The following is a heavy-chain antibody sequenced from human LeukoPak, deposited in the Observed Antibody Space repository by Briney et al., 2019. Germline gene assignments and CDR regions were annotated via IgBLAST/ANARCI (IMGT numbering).Heavy chain of an antibody. V-gene: IGHV3-23*01. D-gene: IGHD2-15*01. CDR3: AKDVCSDGGCYSGHWYFDL. CDR2: ISGSGSST. Sequence: GGSLRLSCAASGFTFNTYAMTWVRQAPGKGLEWVSTISGSGSSTYYADSVKGRFTISRDNSKNTLSLQMNSLTAEDTAIYYCAKDVCSDGGCYSGHWYFDLWGRGALVSVSS. CDR1: GFTFNTYA. J-gene: IGHJ2*01.